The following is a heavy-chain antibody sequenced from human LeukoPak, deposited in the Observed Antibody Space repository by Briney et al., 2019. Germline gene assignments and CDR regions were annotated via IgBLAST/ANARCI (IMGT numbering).Heavy chain of an antibody. J-gene: IGHJ4*02. CDR1: GYTLTELS. D-gene: IGHD5-18*01. CDR3: ASVYSQKLPFDY. Sequence: GASVNVSCTVSGYTLTELSMHWVRQAPRKGLEWMGGFDPEDGETIYAQKFQGRVTMTEDTSTDTAYMELSSLRSEDTAVYYCASVYSQKLPFDYWGQGTLVTVSS. V-gene: IGHV1-24*01. CDR2: FDPEDGET.